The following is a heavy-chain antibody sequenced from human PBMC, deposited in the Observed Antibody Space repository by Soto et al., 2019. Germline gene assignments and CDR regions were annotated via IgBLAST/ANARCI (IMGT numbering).Heavy chain of an antibody. J-gene: IGHJ4*02. CDR3: SSWGSSQTNDY. CDR2: IRSKANSYAT. V-gene: IGHV3-73*02. Sequence: EVQVVESGGGLVQPGGSLKLSCAASGLTFSGYAMHWVRQASGKGLEWVGRIRSKANSYATAYAASVKGRFTIPRDDSKNTAYLQMTSLKTEDTAVYYCSSWGSSQTNDYWGQGTLVTVSS. CDR1: GLTFSGYA. D-gene: IGHD3-10*01.